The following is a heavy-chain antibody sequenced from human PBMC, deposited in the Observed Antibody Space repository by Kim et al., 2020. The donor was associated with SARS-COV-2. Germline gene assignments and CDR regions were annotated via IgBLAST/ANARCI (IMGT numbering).Heavy chain of an antibody. CDR1: GFTFSSYW. J-gene: IGHJ4*02. D-gene: IGHD3-10*01. CDR2: INSDGSST. CDR3: ARDPVSPIVPLIWFGEFDY. V-gene: IGHV3-74*01. Sequence: GGSLRLSCAASGFTFSSYWMHWVRQAPGKGLVWVSRINSDGSSTSYADSVKGRFTISRDNAKNTLYLQMNSLRAEDTAVYYCARDPVSPIVPLIWFGEFDYWGQGTLVTVSS.